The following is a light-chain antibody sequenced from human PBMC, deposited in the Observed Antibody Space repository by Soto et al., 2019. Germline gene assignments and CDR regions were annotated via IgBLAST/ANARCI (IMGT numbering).Light chain of an antibody. CDR1: QNISKY. J-gene: IGKJ1*01. CDR3: QQGYSTAWT. V-gene: IGKV1-39*01. CDR2: SVS. Sequence: DIQMTQSPSSLSASVGDRVTITCRASQNISKYLNWYQQRAGKAPNLLIYSVSTLESWVPSSFSGSGYGTDFTLTVSSLQPEDFGSYYCQQGYSTAWTFGQWTRVDIK.